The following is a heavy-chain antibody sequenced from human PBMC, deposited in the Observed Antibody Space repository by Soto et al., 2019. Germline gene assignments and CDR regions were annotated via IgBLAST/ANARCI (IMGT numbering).Heavy chain of an antibody. CDR3: ARDSCSGSYVH. Sequence: ASVKVSCKASGYTFTAYSIHWLRQAPGPGLEWMGWINPKDGDTNYAQKFQDRVTMTSDTSISTVSMDLSRLTSDDTAVYFCARDSCSGSYVHWGQGTLVTVSS. J-gene: IGHJ4*02. D-gene: IGHD1-26*01. CDR1: GYTFTAYS. V-gene: IGHV1-2*02. CDR2: INPKDGDT.